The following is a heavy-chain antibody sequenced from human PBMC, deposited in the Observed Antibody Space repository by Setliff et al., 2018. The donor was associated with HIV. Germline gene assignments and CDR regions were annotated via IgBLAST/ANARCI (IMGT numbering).Heavy chain of an antibody. Sequence: AASVKVSCKASGYTFTSYGISWVRQAPGQGLEWMGWISAYDSNTNYEHRLQGRVTMTTDTSTSTAYMELRGLISGDTAVYYCASPYENNSGPDYWGQGTPVTVSS. V-gene: IGHV1-18*01. CDR3: ASPYENNSGPDY. CDR1: GYTFTSYG. CDR2: ISAYDSNT. D-gene: IGHD7-27*01. J-gene: IGHJ4*02.